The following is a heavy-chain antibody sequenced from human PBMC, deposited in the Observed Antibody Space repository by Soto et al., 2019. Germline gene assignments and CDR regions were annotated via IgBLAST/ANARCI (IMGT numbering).Heavy chain of an antibody. CDR2: ISGGGDTT. Sequence: EVQLLESGGGLVQPGGSLRLSCAASEFTLSSYAMGWVRQAPGKGLQWVSSISGGGDTTYDADSVKGRFTISRDNSKNTLYLQMNSLRAEDTAVYYCAKESSSTSWYGGWAYFDYWGQGTLVTVSS. J-gene: IGHJ4*02. CDR3: AKESSSTSWYGGWAYFDY. V-gene: IGHV3-23*01. D-gene: IGHD6-13*01. CDR1: EFTLSSYA.